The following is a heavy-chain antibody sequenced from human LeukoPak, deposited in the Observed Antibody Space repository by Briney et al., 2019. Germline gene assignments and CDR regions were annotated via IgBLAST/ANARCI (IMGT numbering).Heavy chain of an antibody. D-gene: IGHD3-10*01. Sequence: PGGSLRLSCAASGFNFSTYWMTWVRHVPGKGLEWVANIKEDGSEIYYVDAVKGRFSISRDNAKKSLYLQMNSLSVADTAVYYCVTDQTGRHPYFFDYWGQGTLVTVSS. V-gene: IGHV3-7*01. CDR1: GFNFSTYW. CDR3: VTDQTGRHPYFFDY. CDR2: IKEDGSEI. J-gene: IGHJ4*02.